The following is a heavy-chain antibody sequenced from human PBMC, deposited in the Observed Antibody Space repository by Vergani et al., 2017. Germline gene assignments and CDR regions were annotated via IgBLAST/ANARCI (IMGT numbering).Heavy chain of an antibody. CDR2: INHRGST. CDR1: GGSFSGYY. V-gene: IGHV4-34*01. D-gene: IGHD3-10*01. J-gene: IGHJ4*02. Sequence: QVQLQQWGAGLLKPSETLSLTCAVYGGSFSGYYWSWIRQPPGTGLEWIGEINHRGSTNYNPSLKSRVHISVDTSKNQFSMKLSSVTAAYAVVYYCARVNLVRAFDYWGQGTLVTVSS. CDR3: ARVNLVRAFDY.